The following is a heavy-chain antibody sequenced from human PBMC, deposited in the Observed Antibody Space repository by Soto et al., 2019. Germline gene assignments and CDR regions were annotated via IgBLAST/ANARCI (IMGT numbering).Heavy chain of an antibody. CDR3: AKDYGDYYYYGMDV. V-gene: IGHV3-30*18. CDR2: ISYDGSNK. D-gene: IGHD4-17*01. Sequence: ESGGGVVQPGRSLRLSCAASGFTFSSYGMHWVRQAPGKGLEWVAVISYDGSNKYYADSVKGRFTISRDNSKNTLYLQMNSLRAEDTAVYYCAKDYGDYYYYGMDVWGQGTPVTVSS. J-gene: IGHJ6*02. CDR1: GFTFSSYG.